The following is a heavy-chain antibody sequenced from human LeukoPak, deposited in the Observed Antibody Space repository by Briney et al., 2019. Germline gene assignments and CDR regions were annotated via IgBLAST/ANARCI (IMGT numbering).Heavy chain of an antibody. V-gene: IGHV4-39*07. CDR2: IYSSGNT. D-gene: IGHD3-10*01. Sequence: PSETLSLTCSVSGVSISSGSNYWGWIRQPPGKTLEWIGSIYSSGNTYYNPSLKSRVIISIDTAKNHFSLNLSSVTAADTAVYYCARSDGYGLVGIWGQGTMVTVSS. CDR1: GVSISSGSNY. J-gene: IGHJ3*02. CDR3: ARSDGYGLVGI.